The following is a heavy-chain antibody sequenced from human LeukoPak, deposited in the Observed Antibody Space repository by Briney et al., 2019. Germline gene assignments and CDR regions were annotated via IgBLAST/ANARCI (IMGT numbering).Heavy chain of an antibody. Sequence: ASVTVSCTASGYTFTSYGISWVRQATGQGLEWMGWISAYNGNTNYAQKLQGRVTMTTDTSTSTAYMELRSLRSDDTAVYYCARETSYYDSSGSLVYWGQGTLVTVSS. D-gene: IGHD3-22*01. CDR2: ISAYNGNT. CDR1: GYTFTSYG. J-gene: IGHJ4*02. CDR3: ARETSYYDSSGSLVY. V-gene: IGHV1-18*01.